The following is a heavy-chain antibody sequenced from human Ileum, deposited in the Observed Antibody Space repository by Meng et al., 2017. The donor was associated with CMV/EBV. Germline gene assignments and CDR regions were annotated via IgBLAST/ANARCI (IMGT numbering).Heavy chain of an antibody. CDR1: GGSFSDYY. CDR3: ATNSEDY. V-gene: IGHV4-34*01. J-gene: IGHJ4*02. CDR2: VHHSGIT. Sequence: QGQLQEWGAGLLKPSETLSLTCAVYGGSFSDYYWILIRQSPGKGLEWIGEVHHSGITNYNPSLKSRVTISVDTSKNQFFLKLTSVTAADTGLYYCATNSEDYWGQGTLVTVSS. D-gene: IGHD4-23*01.